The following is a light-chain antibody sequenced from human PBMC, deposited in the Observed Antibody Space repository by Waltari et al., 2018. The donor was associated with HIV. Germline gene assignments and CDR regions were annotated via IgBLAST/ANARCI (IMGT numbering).Light chain of an antibody. CDR2: DGS. V-gene: IGLV3-21*02. CDR1: NIGDKN. J-gene: IGLJ2*01. Sequence: SYVLTQAPSVSVAPGQTARVTCGGNNIGDKNVHWYPQKPGQAPVSVVYDGSDRPSGIPERFSGSNSGNTATLTINRVEAGDEADYYCQVWDSSSDHAIFGGGTKLTVL. CDR3: QVWDSSSDHAI.